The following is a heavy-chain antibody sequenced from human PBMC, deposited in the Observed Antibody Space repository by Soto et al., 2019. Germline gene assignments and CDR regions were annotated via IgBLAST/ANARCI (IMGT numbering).Heavy chain of an antibody. V-gene: IGHV4-61*01. Sequence: SETLSLTCTVSGGSVSSGSYYWSWIRQPPGKGLEWIGYIYYSGSTNYNPSLKSRVTISVDTSKNQFSLKLSSVTAADTAVYYCARAGLSLAAPDAFDIWGQGTMVTVSS. CDR2: IYYSGST. D-gene: IGHD6-6*01. CDR1: GGSVSSGSYY. J-gene: IGHJ3*02. CDR3: ARAGLSLAAPDAFDI.